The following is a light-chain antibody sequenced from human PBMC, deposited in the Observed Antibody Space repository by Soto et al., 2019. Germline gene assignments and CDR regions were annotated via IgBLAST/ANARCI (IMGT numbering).Light chain of an antibody. CDR2: DAS. CDR1: QSVRSN. J-gene: IGKJ1*01. Sequence: EKAMTQSPATLSVSPGERATLSCGASQSVRSNVAWYQQKPGQPPRLLIYDASTRATGIPSRFSGSGSGTEFTLTISSLKSEDFAVYYCQLYDNWPRTFGQGTRVDFK. V-gene: IGKV3-15*01. CDR3: QLYDNWPRT.